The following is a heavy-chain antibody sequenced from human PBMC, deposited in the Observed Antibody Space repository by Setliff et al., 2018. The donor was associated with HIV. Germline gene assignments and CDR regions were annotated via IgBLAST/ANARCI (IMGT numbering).Heavy chain of an antibody. V-gene: IGHV3-7*01. D-gene: IGHD2-2*01. CDR3: ATDFSISA. Sequence: LRLSCAASRFTFSTSWMSWVRQAPGKGLEWVANIKGDGSKKYYVDSVKGRFTISRDNAKNSLYLQMNSLRAEDTAIYYCATDFSISAWGQGTLVTVSS. CDR2: IKGDGSKK. J-gene: IGHJ1*01. CDR1: RFTFSTSW.